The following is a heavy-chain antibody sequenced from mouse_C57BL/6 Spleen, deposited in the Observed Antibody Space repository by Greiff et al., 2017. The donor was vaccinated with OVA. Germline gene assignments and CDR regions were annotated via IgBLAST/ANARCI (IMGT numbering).Heavy chain of an antibody. D-gene: IGHD2-1*01. CDR2: IYPSDSET. V-gene: IGHV1-61*01. J-gene: IGHJ3*01. CDR3: ARWDGNYGAY. Sequence: QVQLQQPGAELVRPGSSVKLSCKASGYTFTSYWMDWVKQRPGQGLEWIGNIYPSDSETYYNQKFKDKATLTVDKSSSTAYMQLSSLTSEDSAVYYCARWDGNYGAYWGQGTLVTVSA. CDR1: GYTFTSYW.